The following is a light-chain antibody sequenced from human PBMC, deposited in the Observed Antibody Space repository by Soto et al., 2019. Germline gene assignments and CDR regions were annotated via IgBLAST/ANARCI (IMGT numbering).Light chain of an antibody. V-gene: IGLV2-14*01. CDR3: SSDTSSSTLV. Sequence: QSVLTQPASVSGSPGQSITISCTGTSSAVGGYNYVSWYQQHPGKAPKLMIYDVSNRPSGVSNRFSGSKSGNTASLTISGLQDEDEADYYCSSDTSSSTLVFGGGTQLTVL. CDR1: SSAVGGYNY. CDR2: DVS. J-gene: IGLJ2*01.